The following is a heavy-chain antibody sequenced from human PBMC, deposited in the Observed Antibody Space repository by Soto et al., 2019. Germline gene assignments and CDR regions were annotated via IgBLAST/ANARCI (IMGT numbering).Heavy chain of an antibody. Sequence: ASVKVSCKASGYTFTGYYMHWVRQAPGQGLEWMGWINPNSGGTNYAQKFQDWVTMTRDTSISTAYMELSRLRSDDTAVYYCAILYYYDSSGYYLDSWGQGTLVTVSS. CDR3: AILYYYDSSGYYLDS. D-gene: IGHD3-22*01. V-gene: IGHV1-2*04. CDR2: INPNSGGT. J-gene: IGHJ4*02. CDR1: GYTFTGYY.